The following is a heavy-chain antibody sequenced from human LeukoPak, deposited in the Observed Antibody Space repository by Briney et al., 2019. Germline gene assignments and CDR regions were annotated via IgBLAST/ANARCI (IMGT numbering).Heavy chain of an antibody. Sequence: GGSLRLSCAASGFTFSSYNMNWVRQAPGKGLEWVSSISSSSNTIYYADSVKGRFTISRDNAKNSLYLQMNNLRAEDAAVYYCARESTEVFDYWGQGTLVTVSS. CDR3: ARESTEVFDY. CDR1: GFTFSSYN. CDR2: ISSSSNTI. D-gene: IGHD4-11*01. V-gene: IGHV3-48*01. J-gene: IGHJ4*02.